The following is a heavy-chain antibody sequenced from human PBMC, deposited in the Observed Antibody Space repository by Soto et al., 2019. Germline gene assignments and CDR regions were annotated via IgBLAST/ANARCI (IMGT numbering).Heavy chain of an antibody. D-gene: IGHD3-22*01. J-gene: IGHJ4*02. CDR1: GFTVSSNY. Sequence: PGGSLRLSCAASGFTVSSNYMSWVRQAPGKGLEWVSVIYSGGSTYYADSVKGRFTISRDNSKNTLYLQMNSLRAEDTAVYYCARQYYDSSGWYFDYWGQGTLVTVSS. CDR3: ARQYYDSSGWYFDY. V-gene: IGHV3-53*01. CDR2: IYSGGST.